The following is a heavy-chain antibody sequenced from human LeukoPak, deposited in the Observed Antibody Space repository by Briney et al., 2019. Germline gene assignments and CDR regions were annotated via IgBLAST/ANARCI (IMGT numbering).Heavy chain of an antibody. J-gene: IGHJ4*02. CDR3: ARSVPDYTRFDF. CDR1: GFTFSSYA. V-gene: IGHV3-23*05. D-gene: IGHD4-11*01. Sequence: GGSLRLSCAASGFTFSSYAMSWVRQAPGKGLEWVSTFKTNYNQVYYAESVRGRFTISTDNSKNTAYLQMNSLRVEDTALYYCARSVPDYTRFDFWGQGALVTVSS. CDR2: FKTNYNQV.